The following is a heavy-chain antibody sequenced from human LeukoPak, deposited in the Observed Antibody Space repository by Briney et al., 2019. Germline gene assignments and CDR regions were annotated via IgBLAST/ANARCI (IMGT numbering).Heavy chain of an antibody. CDR2: ISGSGGGT. CDR1: GFTFSSYA. J-gene: IGHJ4*02. V-gene: IGHV3-23*01. Sequence: GGSLRLSCAASGFTFSSYAVSWVRQAPGKGLEWVSAISGSGGGTYYAESVKGRFTISRDNSKNTLFLQMNSLRAEDTAVFYCAKRSGYTTGWFFDFWGQGTLVTVSS. D-gene: IGHD6-19*01. CDR3: AKRSGYTTGWFFDF.